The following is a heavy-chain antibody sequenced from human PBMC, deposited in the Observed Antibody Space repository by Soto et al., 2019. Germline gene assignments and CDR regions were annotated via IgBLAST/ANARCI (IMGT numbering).Heavy chain of an antibody. CDR1: GFTFSRYD. CDR3: KREAVAAGGRYAFDI. J-gene: IGHJ3*02. D-gene: IGHD6-13*01. V-gene: IGHV3-13*01. Sequence: PGGSLRLSCAASGFTFSRYDIHWVRQVTGEGLEWVSAIDIAGGTYYADSVEGRFTISRENAKNSLFLQMNSLRAGDTAVYYCKREAVAAGGRYAFDIWGPGTVVTVSS. CDR2: IDIAGGT.